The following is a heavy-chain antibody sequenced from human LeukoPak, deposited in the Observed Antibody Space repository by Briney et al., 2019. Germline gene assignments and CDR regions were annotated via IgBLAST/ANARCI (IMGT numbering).Heavy chain of an antibody. CDR1: GGSISSYY. Sequence: SETLSLTCTVSGGSISSYYWSWIRQPPGKGLEWIGYIYYSGSTNYNPPLKSRVTISVDTSKNQFSLKLSSVTAADTAVYYCARESHMGAGYFDYWGQGTLVTVSS. CDR2: IYYSGST. V-gene: IGHV4-59*01. CDR3: ARESHMGAGYFDY. D-gene: IGHD3-16*01. J-gene: IGHJ4*02.